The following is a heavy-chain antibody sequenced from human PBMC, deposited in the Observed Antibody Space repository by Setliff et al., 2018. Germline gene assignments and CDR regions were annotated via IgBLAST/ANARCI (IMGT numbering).Heavy chain of an antibody. CDR2: IYTKGSI. V-gene: IGHV4-4*08. J-gene: IGHJ4*02. CDR1: GGSMTDFF. CDR3: ARGLNTESWTPLY. D-gene: IGHD2-15*01. Sequence: SETLSLTCSVAGGSMTDFFWHWIRQSPGKGLEWIGYIYTKGSINYNPSLRSRVTMSVDRSRNQFSLTLRSVTAADMAVYYCARGLNTESWTPLYWSPGTLLTVSS.